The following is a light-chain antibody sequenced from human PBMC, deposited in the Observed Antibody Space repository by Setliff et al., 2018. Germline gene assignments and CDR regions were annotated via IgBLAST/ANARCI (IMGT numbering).Light chain of an antibody. Sequence: QSALTQPASVSGSPGQSITISCTGTSSDVGGYDYVSWYQQHPDKAPKLMIFDVSNRPSGVSNRFSGSKSGNTASLTISGLQAEDEADYYCSSYAGSSTLYVLGTGTKVTVL. J-gene: IGLJ1*01. CDR3: SSYAGSSTLYV. CDR1: SSDVGGYDY. V-gene: IGLV2-14*03. CDR2: DVS.